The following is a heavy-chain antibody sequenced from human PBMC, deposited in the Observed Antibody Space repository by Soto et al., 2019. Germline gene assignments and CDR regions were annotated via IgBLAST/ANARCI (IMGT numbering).Heavy chain of an antibody. D-gene: IGHD3-10*01. J-gene: IGHJ4*02. Sequence: QVQLQQWGAGLLKPSETLSLTCAVYGGSFSGYYWSWIRQPPGKGLEWIGEINHSGSTNYNPSLKSRVTRSVDTSKNQFSLKLSSVTAADTAVYYCARGPPYGSGSYYNGRLDYWGQGTLVTVSS. V-gene: IGHV4-34*01. CDR3: ARGPPYGSGSYYNGRLDY. CDR1: GGSFSGYY. CDR2: INHSGST.